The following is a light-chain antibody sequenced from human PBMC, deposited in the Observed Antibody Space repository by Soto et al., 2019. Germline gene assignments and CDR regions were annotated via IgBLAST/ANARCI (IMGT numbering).Light chain of an antibody. CDR3: QQYNSYPWT. CDR1: QSISTW. V-gene: IGKV1-5*03. Sequence: IQMTQSPSTLPASVLYRVTITCRANQSISTWLAWYQQKPGKAPNLLIYKASRLETGVPSRFSGSGSGTEFTLTINFLQPDDFATYYCQQYNSYPWTFSQGTKVDI. CDR2: KAS. J-gene: IGKJ1*01.